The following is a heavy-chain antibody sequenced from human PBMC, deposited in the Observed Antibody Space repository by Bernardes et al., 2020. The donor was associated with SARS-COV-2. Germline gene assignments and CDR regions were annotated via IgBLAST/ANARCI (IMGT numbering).Heavy chain of an antibody. D-gene: IGHD3-22*01. CDR3: ARENYYDGAGYNAMGFDF. J-gene: IGHJ4*02. V-gene: IGHV3-7*03. Sequence: SCKTSAYILTSYHIHWVRQAPGKGLEWVANIKQDGSEIYYVDSVKGRFTVSRDNAKNSLYLQMNTLRAEDTAIYYCARENYYDGAGYNAMGFDFWGQGTLVTVSS. CDR2: IKQDGSEI. CDR1: AYILTSYH.